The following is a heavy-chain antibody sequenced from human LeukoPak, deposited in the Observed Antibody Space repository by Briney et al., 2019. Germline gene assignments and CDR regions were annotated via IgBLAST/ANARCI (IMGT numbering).Heavy chain of an antibody. V-gene: IGHV4-31*03. Sequence: SETLSLTCTVSGGSISSGGYYWSWIRQHPGKGLEWIGYIYYSGSTYYSPSLKSRVTISVDTSKNQFSLKLSSVTAADTAVYYCARDRRPGYYFDYWGQGTLVTVSS. CDR1: GGSISSGGYY. CDR2: IYYSGST. J-gene: IGHJ4*02. CDR3: ARDRRPGYYFDY.